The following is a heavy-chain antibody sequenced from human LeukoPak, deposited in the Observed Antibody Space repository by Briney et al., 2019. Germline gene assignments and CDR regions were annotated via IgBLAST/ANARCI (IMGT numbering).Heavy chain of an antibody. CDR2: ISGSGGTT. D-gene: IGHD3-22*01. CDR3: AKTNGYYSD. V-gene: IGHV3-23*01. CDR1: GFTFSSYG. Sequence: AGGSLRLSCAASGFTFSSYGMNWVRKAPGKGLEWVSGISGSGGTTYYADSVKGRFTISRDNSKNSLSLQVSSLRAEDTAVYYCAKTNGYYSDWGQGTLVTVSS. J-gene: IGHJ4*02.